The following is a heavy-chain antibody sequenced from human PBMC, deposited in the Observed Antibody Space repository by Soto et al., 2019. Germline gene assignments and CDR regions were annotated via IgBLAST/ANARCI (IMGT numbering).Heavy chain of an antibody. J-gene: IGHJ6*02. Sequence: SEPPSLTCDFSGRSFKGYYLILIRTPHGKGLERIGEINHSGSTNYIPSLKSRVTISVDTSKNQFSLKLSSVTAADTAVYYCARVLYDILTGYYGRYYYYGRDGWGQGTTVTGSS. CDR1: GRSFKGYY. V-gene: IGHV4-34*01. CDR2: INHSGST. D-gene: IGHD3-9*01. CDR3: ARVLYDILTGYYGRYYYYGRDG.